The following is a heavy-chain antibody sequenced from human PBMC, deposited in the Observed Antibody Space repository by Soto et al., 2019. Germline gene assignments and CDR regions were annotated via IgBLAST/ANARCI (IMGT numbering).Heavy chain of an antibody. CDR3: ARDPYYYDTRAFDI. J-gene: IGHJ3*02. Sequence: ASVKVSCKASGGTFSSYAISWVRQAPGQGLEWMGGIIPIFGTANYAQKFQGRVTITADESTSTAYMELSSLRSEDTAVYYCARDPYYYDTRAFDIWGQGTMVTVSS. V-gene: IGHV1-69*13. CDR2: IIPIFGTA. CDR1: GGTFSSYA. D-gene: IGHD3-22*01.